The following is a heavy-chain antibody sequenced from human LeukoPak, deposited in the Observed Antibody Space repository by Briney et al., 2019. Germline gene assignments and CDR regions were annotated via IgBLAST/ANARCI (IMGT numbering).Heavy chain of an antibody. CDR3: AKIGDYDFWSGPNAGHFDY. J-gene: IGHJ4*02. D-gene: IGHD3-3*01. CDR1: GFTLSGYA. CDR2: VSGGGGSA. V-gene: IGHV3-23*01. Sequence: GGSLRLSCVASGFTLSGYAMSWVRQAPGRGLEWVSAVSGGGGSAYYADSVKGRFTISRDNSKNTLYLQTNSLKVEDTAVYFCAKIGDYDFWSGPNAGHFDYWGQGTLVTVSS.